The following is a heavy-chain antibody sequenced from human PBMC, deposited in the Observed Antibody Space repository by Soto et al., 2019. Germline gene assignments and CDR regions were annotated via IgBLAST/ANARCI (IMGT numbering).Heavy chain of an antibody. CDR2: ISGSGDTA. CDR3: TKRVVVAANPSGKGTYFDH. CDR1: GFTFNNYA. J-gene: IGHJ4*02. V-gene: IGHV3-23*01. Sequence: VGSLRLSCAASGFTFNNYAMTWVRQAPGKGLEWVSAISGSGDTAYYADSVRGRFTISRDNSKNTLYLQLNSLRTEDTAVYYCTKRVVVAANPSGKGTYFDHWGQGKLVTVSS. D-gene: IGHD2-15*01.